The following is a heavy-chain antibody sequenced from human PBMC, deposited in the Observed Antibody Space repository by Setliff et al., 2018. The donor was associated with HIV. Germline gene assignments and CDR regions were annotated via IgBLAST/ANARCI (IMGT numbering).Heavy chain of an antibody. J-gene: IGHJ4*02. Sequence: GASVKVSCKASGYTFTNYDINWVRQATGQGLEWMGWMNPNSGNTGYAQKFQGRVTITRNTSISTAYMGLSSLRSEDTAVYYCARGLKEGWEVHFDYWGQGTLVTVSS. CDR2: MNPNSGNT. D-gene: IGHD1-26*01. CDR1: GYTFTNYD. CDR3: ARGLKEGWEVHFDY. V-gene: IGHV1-8*03.